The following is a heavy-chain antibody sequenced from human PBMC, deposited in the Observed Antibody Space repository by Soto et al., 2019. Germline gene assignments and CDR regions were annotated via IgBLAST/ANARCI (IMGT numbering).Heavy chain of an antibody. Sequence: QVQLVQSGAEVKKPGASVKVSCKASGYTFASDYMHWVRQAPGQGLEWMGIINPSGGSTRRQKLQGRVTMTRDTSTSTVYMELISLRSEDTAVYYCARVYCSGGSCYGIDSWGQGTLVTVSS. CDR2: INPSGGST. D-gene: IGHD2-15*01. J-gene: IGHJ4*02. CDR3: ARVYCSGGSCYGIDS. CDR1: GYTFASDY. V-gene: IGHV1-46*04.